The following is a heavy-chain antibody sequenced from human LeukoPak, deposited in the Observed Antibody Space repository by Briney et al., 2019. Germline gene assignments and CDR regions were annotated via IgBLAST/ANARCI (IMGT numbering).Heavy chain of an antibody. Sequence: PGGSLRLSCAASGFTFSTYAMHWVRQAPGKGLEWVANIEQDGSDKYYVDSVVGRFTISRDNAQNLLYLHMNSLRAEDTGVYYCAKSGGFFDTWGQGTLVTVSS. CDR3: AKSGGFFDT. CDR1: GFTFSTYA. CDR2: IEQDGSDK. J-gene: IGHJ4*02. D-gene: IGHD1-26*01. V-gene: IGHV3-7*01.